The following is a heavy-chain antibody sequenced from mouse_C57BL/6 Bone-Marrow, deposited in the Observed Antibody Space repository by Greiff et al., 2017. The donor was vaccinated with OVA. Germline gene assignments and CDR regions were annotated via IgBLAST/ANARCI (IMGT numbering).Heavy chain of an antibody. CDR1: GFNIKDDY. V-gene: IGHV14-4*01. D-gene: IGHD2-2*01. CDR3: TPHLLWLRRGYFDV. Sequence: VQLQQSGAELVRPGASVKLSCTASGFNIKDDYMHWVKQRPEQGLEWIGWIDPENGDTEYASKFQGKATITADTSSNTAYLQLSSLTSEDTAVYYCTPHLLWLRRGYFDVWGTGTTVTVSS. CDR2: IDPENGDT. J-gene: IGHJ1*03.